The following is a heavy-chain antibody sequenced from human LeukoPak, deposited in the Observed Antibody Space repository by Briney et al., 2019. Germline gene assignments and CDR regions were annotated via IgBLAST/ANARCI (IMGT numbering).Heavy chain of an antibody. CDR3: ARGRYCSSTSCYTYCDY. D-gene: IGHD2-2*02. CDR2: INHSGST. Sequence: PSETLSLTCAVYGGSFSGYYWSWIRQPPGKGLEWIGEINHSGSTNYNPSLKSRVTISVDTSENQFSLKLSSVTAADTAVYYCARGRYCSSTSCYTYCDYWGQGTLVTVSS. J-gene: IGHJ4*02. V-gene: IGHV4-34*01. CDR1: GGSFSGYY.